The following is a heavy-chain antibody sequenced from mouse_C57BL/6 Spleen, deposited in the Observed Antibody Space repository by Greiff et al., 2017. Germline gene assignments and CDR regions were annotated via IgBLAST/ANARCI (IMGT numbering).Heavy chain of an antibody. J-gene: IGHJ4*01. CDR3: ARALYGSSPYYYAMDY. D-gene: IGHD1-1*01. CDR1: GYTFTNYY. CDR2: IYPGSGNT. Sequence: VQLQQSGAELVRPGASVKLSCKASGYTFTNYYINWVKQRPGQGLEWIARIYPGSGNTYYNEKFKGKATLTAEKSSSTAYMQLSSLTSEDSAFYFCARALYGSSPYYYAMDYWGQGTSVTVSS. V-gene: IGHV1-76*01.